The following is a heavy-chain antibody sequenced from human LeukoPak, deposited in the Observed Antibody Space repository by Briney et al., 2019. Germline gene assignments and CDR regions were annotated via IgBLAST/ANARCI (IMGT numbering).Heavy chain of an antibody. CDR3: ARDLPDYYDSSFPDY. Sequence: ASVKVSCKASGYTFTGYYMHWVRQAPGQGLEWTGWINPNSGGTNYAQKFQGRVTMTRDTSISTAYMELSRLRSDDTAVYYCARDLPDYYDSSFPDYWGQGTLVTVSS. CDR1: GYTFTGYY. V-gene: IGHV1-2*02. CDR2: INPNSGGT. D-gene: IGHD3-22*01. J-gene: IGHJ4*02.